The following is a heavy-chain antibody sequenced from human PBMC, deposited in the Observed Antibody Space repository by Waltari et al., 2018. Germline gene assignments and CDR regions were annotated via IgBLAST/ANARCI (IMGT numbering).Heavy chain of an antibody. D-gene: IGHD2-2*01. J-gene: IGHJ4*02. Sequence: QVQLVQSGAEVKKPGASVKVPCKVSGYTLTQLSMHRILQAPGKGLEWMGGFDPEDGETIYAQKFQDRVTMTEDKSTETAYMELSSLRSEDTAVYYCATGFQYQLLSFDYWGQGTLVTVSS. CDR2: FDPEDGET. CDR3: ATGFQYQLLSFDY. V-gene: IGHV1-24*01. CDR1: GYTLTQLS.